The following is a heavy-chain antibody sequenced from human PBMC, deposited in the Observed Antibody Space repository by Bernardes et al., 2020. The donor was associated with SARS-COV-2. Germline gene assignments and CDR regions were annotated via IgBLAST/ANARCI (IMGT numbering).Heavy chain of an antibody. CDR2: IYFSGST. D-gene: IGHD6-19*01. Sequence: SETLSLTCTVSGGSISDYPWNWVRQPPGKGLEWIGYIYFSGSTNYNPSFGSRVSMSADTSKNQFSLNLKSVTAADTAVYYCARGQWLVQYFDYWGQGALVTVSS. CDR1: GGSISDYP. CDR3: ARGQWLVQYFDY. V-gene: IGHV4-59*01. J-gene: IGHJ4*02.